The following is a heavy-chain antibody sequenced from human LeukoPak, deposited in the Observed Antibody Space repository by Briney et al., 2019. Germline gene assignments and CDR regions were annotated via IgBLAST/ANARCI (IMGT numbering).Heavy chain of an antibody. CDR3: ARVCGGDCYSLFQH. CDR2: INSDGTKT. D-gene: IGHD2-21*01. V-gene: IGHV3-74*01. CDR1: GFTFSDYW. J-gene: IGHJ1*01. Sequence: GGSLGLSCAASGFTFSDYWMHWVRQAPGKGLVWASRINSDGTKTTYADSVKGRFTISRDNAKNTLYLQMNSLRAEDTAVYYCARVCGGDCYSLFQHWGQGTLVTVSS.